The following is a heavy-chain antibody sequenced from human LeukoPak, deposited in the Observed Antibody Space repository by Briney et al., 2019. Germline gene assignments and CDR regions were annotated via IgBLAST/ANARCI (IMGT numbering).Heavy chain of an antibody. J-gene: IGHJ4*02. V-gene: IGHV1-69*13. Sequence: SVKVSCKSTVCTFISYAFSWVRQPPAQGLEWWGGIILIFGTANYAQKFLGRVTITADESTGTAYRELSSLRSEDTAVYYCARAMSTQPADYWGQGTLVTVSS. D-gene: IGHD5-18*01. CDR1: VCTFISYA. CDR3: ARAMSTQPADY. CDR2: IILIFGTA.